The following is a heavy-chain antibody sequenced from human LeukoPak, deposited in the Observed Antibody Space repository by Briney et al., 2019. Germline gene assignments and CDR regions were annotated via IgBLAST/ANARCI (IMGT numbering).Heavy chain of an antibody. CDR3: ARGFWSGYDLAAFDS. V-gene: IGHV4-61*02. CDR2: IYASGST. Sequence: SQTLSLTCTVSGGSISSGSYYWSWIRQPAGKGLEWIGRIYASGSTSYNPSLKSRVTISVDTSKNQFSLKLSSVTAADTAVCYCARGFWSGYDLAAFDSWGQGTMVTVSS. J-gene: IGHJ3*02. CDR1: GGSISSGSYY. D-gene: IGHD3-3*01.